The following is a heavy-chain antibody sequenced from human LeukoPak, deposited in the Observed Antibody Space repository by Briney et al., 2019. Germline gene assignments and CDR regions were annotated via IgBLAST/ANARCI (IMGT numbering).Heavy chain of an antibody. V-gene: IGHV3-13*01. CDR3: ARGGAAAGTISAFDI. CDR1: GFTFSSYD. J-gene: IGHJ3*02. CDR2: IGTAGDT. Sequence: PGGSLRLSCAASGFTFSSYDIHWVRQATGKGLEWVSAIGTAGDTYYPGSVKGRFTISRENAKNSLYLQMNSLRAGDTAVYYCARGGAAAGTISAFDIWGQGTMVTVSS. D-gene: IGHD6-13*01.